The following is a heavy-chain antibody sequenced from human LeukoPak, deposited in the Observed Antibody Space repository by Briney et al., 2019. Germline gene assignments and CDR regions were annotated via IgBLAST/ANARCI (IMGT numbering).Heavy chain of an antibody. J-gene: IGHJ3*02. CDR2: IYYSGNT. Sequence: PSETLSLTCTVSGGSISTFYWNWIRQPPGKGLEWIGYIYYSGNTNYNPSLESRVTISVDTSKNQFSLKLSSVTAADTAVYFCARHQWVPAFDIWGQGTMVTVSS. CDR1: GGSISTFY. D-gene: IGHD1-26*01. CDR3: ARHQWVPAFDI. V-gene: IGHV4-59*08.